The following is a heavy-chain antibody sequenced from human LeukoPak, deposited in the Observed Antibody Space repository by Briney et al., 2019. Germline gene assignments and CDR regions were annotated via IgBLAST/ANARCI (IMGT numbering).Heavy chain of an antibody. Sequence: GGSLRLSCAASGFTFSSYWMSWVRQAPGKGPEWVANIKQDGSEKYYVDSVKGRFTISRDNAKNSLYLQMNSLRAEDTAVYYRARDVVAGGWYVGYYYYYMDVWGKGTTVTVSS. CDR3: ARDVVAGGWYVGYYYYYMDV. J-gene: IGHJ6*03. V-gene: IGHV3-7*01. CDR1: GFTFSSYW. D-gene: IGHD6-19*01. CDR2: IKQDGSEK.